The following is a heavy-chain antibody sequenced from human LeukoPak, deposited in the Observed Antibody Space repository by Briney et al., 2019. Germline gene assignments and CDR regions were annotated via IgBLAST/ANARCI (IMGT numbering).Heavy chain of an antibody. Sequence: GGSLRLSCATSGFTFSNYCMSWVRQAPGKGLEWVSAISGSGGSTYYADSVKGRFTISRDNSKNTLYLQMNSLRAEDTAVYYCAKDTYYYDSSGYDLFDYWGQGTLVTVSS. CDR1: GFTFSNYC. D-gene: IGHD3-22*01. V-gene: IGHV3-23*01. CDR3: AKDTYYYDSSGYDLFDY. J-gene: IGHJ4*02. CDR2: ISGSGGST.